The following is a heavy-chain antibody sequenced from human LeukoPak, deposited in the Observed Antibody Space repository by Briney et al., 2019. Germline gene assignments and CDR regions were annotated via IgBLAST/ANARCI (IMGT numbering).Heavy chain of an antibody. CDR2: INHSGST. D-gene: IGHD1-7*01. Sequence: PSETLSLTCAVYGGSFSGYYWSWIRQPPGKGLEWIGEINHSGSTNYNPSLESRVTISVDTSKNQFSLKLSSVTAADTAVYYCARVGLELGRNLDPWGQGTLVTVSS. CDR3: ARVGLELGRNLDP. CDR1: GGSFSGYY. J-gene: IGHJ5*02. V-gene: IGHV4-34*01.